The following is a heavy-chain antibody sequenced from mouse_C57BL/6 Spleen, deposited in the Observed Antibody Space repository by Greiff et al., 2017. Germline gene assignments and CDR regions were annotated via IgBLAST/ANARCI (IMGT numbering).Heavy chain of an antibody. J-gene: IGHJ1*03. CDR2: IYPRSGNT. CDR1: GYTFTSYG. Sequence: QVQLQQSGAELARPGASVKLSCKASGYTFTSYGISWVKQRTGQGLEWIGEIYPRSGNTYSNEKFKGKATLPADKSSSTAYMELRSLTAEDSAVYFCARAEIYYGYREYFDVWGTGTTVTVSS. V-gene: IGHV1-81*01. D-gene: IGHD2-2*01. CDR3: ARAEIYYGYREYFDV.